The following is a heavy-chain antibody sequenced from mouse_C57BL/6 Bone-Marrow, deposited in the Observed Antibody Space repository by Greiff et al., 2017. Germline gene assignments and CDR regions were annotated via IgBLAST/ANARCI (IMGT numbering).Heavy chain of an antibody. CDR3: AREGTTGEGYVDV. CDR1: TSYW. V-gene: IGHV1-69*01. Sequence: QVQLQQPGAELVMPGASVKLSFTSYWMHWVKQRPGQGLEWIGEIDPSDSYTNYNQKFKGKSTLTVDKSSRTAYMQLSSLTSEDSAVYYCAREGTTGEGYVDVWGTGTTVTVSS. D-gene: IGHD1-1*01. CDR2: IDPSDSYT. J-gene: IGHJ1*03.